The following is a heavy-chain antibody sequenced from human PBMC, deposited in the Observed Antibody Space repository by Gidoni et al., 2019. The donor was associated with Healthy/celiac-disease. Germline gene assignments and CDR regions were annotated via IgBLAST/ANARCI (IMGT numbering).Heavy chain of an antibody. CDR3: ASGRLSTISLDY. J-gene: IGHJ4*02. D-gene: IGHD3-16*01. CDR2: IRGSGTTI. CDR1: GFTFSDYY. Sequence: QVQLVASGGGLVKPGGSLRVSCVASGFTFSDYYVNWIRQAPGKGLEWVSYIRGSGTTIYYADSVRGRFTVSRDNAKKTVYLQMKSLRAEDTAVYYCASGRLSTISLDYWGQGTLVTVSS. V-gene: IGHV3-11*01.